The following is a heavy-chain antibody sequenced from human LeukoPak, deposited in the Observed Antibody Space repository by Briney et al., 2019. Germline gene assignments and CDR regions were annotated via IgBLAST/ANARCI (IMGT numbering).Heavy chain of an antibody. J-gene: IGHJ4*02. Sequence: SVKVSCKASGGTFSSYAISWVRQAPGQGLEWMGGIIPIFGTANYAQKVQGRVTITTDESTSTAYMELSSLRSEDTAVYYCARVGITGTTFYYWGQGTLVTVSS. CDR3: ARVGITGTTFYY. V-gene: IGHV1-69*05. D-gene: IGHD1-7*01. CDR1: GGTFSSYA. CDR2: IIPIFGTA.